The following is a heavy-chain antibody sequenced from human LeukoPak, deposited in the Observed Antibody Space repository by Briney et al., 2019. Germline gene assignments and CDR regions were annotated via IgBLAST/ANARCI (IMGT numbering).Heavy chain of an antibody. J-gene: IGHJ4*02. D-gene: IGHD4-23*01. CDR3: ARVGAVVTLDY. Sequence: GRSLRLSCAASGFTFSSYSMNWVRQAPGKGLEWVSSISSSSSYIYYADSVKGRFTISRDNAKNSLYLQMNSLRAEDTAVYYCARVGAVVTLDYWGQGTLVTVSS. CDR1: GFTFSSYS. CDR2: ISSSSSYI. V-gene: IGHV3-21*01.